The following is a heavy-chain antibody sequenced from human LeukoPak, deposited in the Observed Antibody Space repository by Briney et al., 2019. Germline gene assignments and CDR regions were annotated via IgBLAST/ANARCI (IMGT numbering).Heavy chain of an antibody. CDR2: IKQDGSEK. D-gene: IGHD6-19*01. J-gene: IGHJ3*02. V-gene: IGHV3-7*01. CDR1: GFTFSSYW. CDR3: ARAPSSGLVRNSFDI. Sequence: GGSLRLSCAASGFTFSSYWMSWVRQAPGKGLEWVANIKQDGSEKYYVDSVKGRFTISRDNAKNSLYLQMNSLRAEDTAVYYCARAPSSGLVRNSFDIWGQGTMVTVSS.